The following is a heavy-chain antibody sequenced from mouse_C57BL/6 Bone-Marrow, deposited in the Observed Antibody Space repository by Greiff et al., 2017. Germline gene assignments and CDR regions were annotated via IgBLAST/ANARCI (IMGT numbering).Heavy chain of an antibody. V-gene: IGHV1-63*01. Sequence: VQLVESGAELVRPGTSVKMSCKASGYTFTNYWIGWAKQRPGHGLEWIGDIYPGGGYTNYNEKFKGKATLTADKSSSTAYMQFSSLTSEDSAIYYCARSYYAMDYWGQGTSVTVSS. CDR3: ARSYYAMDY. J-gene: IGHJ4*01. CDR1: GYTFTNYW. CDR2: IYPGGGYT.